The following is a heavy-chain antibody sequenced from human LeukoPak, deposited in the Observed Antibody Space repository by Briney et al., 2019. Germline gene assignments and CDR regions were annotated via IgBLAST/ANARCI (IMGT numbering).Heavy chain of an antibody. Sequence: SETLSLTCSVSGGSISTYYWSWIRQSAGKGLEWIGRIYKSGSSNYNPSLKSRVSMSVDSSKNHFSLNLTSVTAADTAVYYCARHGWFGELYRAPLDYWGQGTLVTVSS. D-gene: IGHD3-10*01. CDR1: GGSISTYY. CDR3: ARHGWFGELYRAPLDY. V-gene: IGHV4-4*07. CDR2: IYKSGSS. J-gene: IGHJ4*02.